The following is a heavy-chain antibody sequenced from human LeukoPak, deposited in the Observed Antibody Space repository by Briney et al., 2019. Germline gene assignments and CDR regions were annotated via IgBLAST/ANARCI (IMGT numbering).Heavy chain of an antibody. V-gene: IGHV3-15*01. D-gene: IGHD4-17*01. Sequence: GGSLRLSCAASGFTFDKAWMTWVRQAPGKGLEWVGRIKSKIHGGTIDYAAPVKGRFTISRDNSKNTLYLQMNSLRAEDTAVYYCANLATVTTRGVFDIWGQGTMVTISS. CDR2: IKSKIHGGTI. CDR1: GFTFDKAW. J-gene: IGHJ3*02. CDR3: ANLATVTTRGVFDI.